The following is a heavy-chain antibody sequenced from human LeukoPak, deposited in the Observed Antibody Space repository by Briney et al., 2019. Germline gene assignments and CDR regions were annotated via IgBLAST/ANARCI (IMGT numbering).Heavy chain of an antibody. CDR1: GFTFSSYS. D-gene: IGHD2-8*01. CDR3: ARGPNIRYAAGMDV. J-gene: IGHJ6*02. Sequence: GSLRLSCAASGFTFSSYSMNWVRQAPGKGLEWIGEINHSGSTNYNPSLKSRVTISVDTSKNQFSLKLSSVTAADTAVYYCARGPNIRYAAGMDVWGQGTTVTVSS. V-gene: IGHV4-34*01. CDR2: INHSGST.